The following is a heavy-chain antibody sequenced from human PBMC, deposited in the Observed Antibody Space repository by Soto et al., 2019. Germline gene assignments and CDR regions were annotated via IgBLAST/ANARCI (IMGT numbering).Heavy chain of an antibody. D-gene: IGHD5-12*01. Sequence: ASVKVSCKASGYTFTGYYMHWVRQAPGQGLEWMGWINPNSGGTNYAQKFQGRVTMTRDTSISTAYMELSRLRSDDTAVYYCARGHSGYDSHLFDYCGQGPLVTVYS. V-gene: IGHV1-2*02. J-gene: IGHJ4*02. CDR3: ARGHSGYDSHLFDY. CDR2: INPNSGGT. CDR1: GYTFTGYY.